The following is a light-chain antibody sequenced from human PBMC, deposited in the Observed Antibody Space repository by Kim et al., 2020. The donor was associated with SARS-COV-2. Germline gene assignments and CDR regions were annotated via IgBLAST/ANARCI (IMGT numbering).Light chain of an antibody. CDR2: KTS. CDR3: QQSYSFPRT. V-gene: IGKV1-39*01. Sequence: ASVGDGVTSTCRGSQSSSGWFNWYQQKPGRAPHLLVYKTSTLQTGVPPRFSGSGSGTDFTLTISSLQPEDFAAYYCQQSYSFPRTFGQGTKVDIK. CDR1: QSSSGW. J-gene: IGKJ1*01.